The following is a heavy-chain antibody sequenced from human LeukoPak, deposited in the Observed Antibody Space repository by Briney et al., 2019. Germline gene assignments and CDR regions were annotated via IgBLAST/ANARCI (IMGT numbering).Heavy chain of an antibody. J-gene: IGHJ4*02. CDR3: AVGGSGWSRSFDY. CDR1: GYTFTSYY. CDR2: INTSGGST. D-gene: IGHD6-19*01. Sequence: ASVKVSCKASGYTFTSYYMHWVRQARGQGLEWMGIINTSGGSTSYAQKFQGRVTMTRDTSTSTAYMELTSLRSEDTAVYYCAVGGSGWSRSFDYWGQGTLVTVSS. V-gene: IGHV1-46*01.